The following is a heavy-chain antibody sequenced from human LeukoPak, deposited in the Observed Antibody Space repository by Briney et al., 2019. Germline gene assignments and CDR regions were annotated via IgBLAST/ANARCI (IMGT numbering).Heavy chain of an antibody. CDR2: ISSSSSTI. CDR3: ARDGAIFGVVFWFDY. V-gene: IGHV3-48*01. CDR1: GFSFSSYS. D-gene: IGHD3-3*01. Sequence: GGSLRLSCAASGFSFSSYSMNWVRQAPGKGLEWVSYISSSSSTIYYADSVKGRFTISRDNAKNSLYLQMNSLRAEDTAVYYCARDGAIFGVVFWFDYWGQGTLVTVSS. J-gene: IGHJ4*02.